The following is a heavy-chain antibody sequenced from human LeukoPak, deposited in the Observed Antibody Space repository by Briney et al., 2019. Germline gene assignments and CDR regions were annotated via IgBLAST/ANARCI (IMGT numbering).Heavy chain of an antibody. CDR3: ARGSMWSGYDY. D-gene: IGHD3-3*01. J-gene: IGHJ4*02. V-gene: IGHV3-21*01. CDR1: GFTFSSYS. CDR2: ISSSSSYM. Sequence: GGSLRLSCAASGFTFSSYSMNWVRQAPGKGLEWVSSISSSSSYMYYADSVKGRFTISRDNAKNSLYLQMNSLRAEDTAVYYCARGSMWSGYDYWGQGTLVTVSS.